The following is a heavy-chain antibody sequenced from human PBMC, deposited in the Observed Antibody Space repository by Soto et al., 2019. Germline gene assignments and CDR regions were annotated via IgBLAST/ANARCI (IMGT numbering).Heavy chain of an antibody. V-gene: IGHV4-59*12. CDR2: IYYSGST. CDR3: ARDPDSGAYRFDY. CDR1: GGSISSYY. D-gene: IGHD3-22*01. J-gene: IGHJ4*02. Sequence: PSETLSLTCTVSGGSISSYYWSWIRQPPGKGLEWIGYIYYSGSTYYNPSLKSRVTISVDTSKNQFSLKLNSVTAADTAVYYCARDPDSGAYRFDYWGQGTLVTAPQ.